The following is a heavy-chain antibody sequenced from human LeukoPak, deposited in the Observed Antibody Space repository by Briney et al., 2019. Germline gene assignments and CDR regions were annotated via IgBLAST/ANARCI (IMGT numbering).Heavy chain of an antibody. V-gene: IGHV3-74*01. CDR2: IISIGNSI. CDR1: GFTFSNYW. J-gene: IGHJ6*02. D-gene: IGHD3-10*01. CDR3: ARYGSGSLEVDYSMDV. Sequence: PGGSLRLSCAASGFTFSNYWMHWVRQAPGEGLVWVSRIISIGNSIVYADSVNGRFTISRDNARKTVDLQMNSLRADDTAVYYCARYGSGSLEVDYSMDVWGLGTTVTV.